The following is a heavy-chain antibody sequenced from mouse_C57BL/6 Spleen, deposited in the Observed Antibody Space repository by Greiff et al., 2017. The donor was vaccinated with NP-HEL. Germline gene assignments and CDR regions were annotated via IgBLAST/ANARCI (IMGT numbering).Heavy chain of an antibody. CDR1: GYAFSSYW. D-gene: IGHD2-1*01. V-gene: IGHV1-80*01. CDR3: AREGVDGTPFAY. CDR2: IYPGDGDT. J-gene: IGHJ3*01. Sequence: VKLQESGAELVKPGASVKISCKASGYAFSSYWMNWVKQRPGKGLEWIGQIYPGDGDTNYNGKFKGKATLTADKSSSTAYMQLSSLTSEDSAVYFCAREGVDGTPFAYWGQGTLVTVSA.